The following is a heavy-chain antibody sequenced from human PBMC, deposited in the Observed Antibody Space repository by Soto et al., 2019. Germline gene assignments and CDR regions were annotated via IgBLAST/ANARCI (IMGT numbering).Heavy chain of an antibody. J-gene: IGHJ4*02. CDR2: IIPIFGTA. Sequence: GASVKVSCKASGGTFSSYAISWVRQAPGQGLEWMGGIIPIFGTANYAQKFQGRVTITADESTSTAYMELSSLRSEDTAVYYCARDPRPGDSSGYYYSDYWGQGTLVTVSS. CDR3: ARDPRPGDSSGYYYSDY. D-gene: IGHD3-22*01. V-gene: IGHV1-69*13. CDR1: GGTFSSYA.